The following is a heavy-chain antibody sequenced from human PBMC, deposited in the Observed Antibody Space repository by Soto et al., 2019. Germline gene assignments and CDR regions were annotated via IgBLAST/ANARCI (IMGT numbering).Heavy chain of an antibody. J-gene: IGHJ3*02. D-gene: IGHD4-17*01. Sequence: PGESLKISCKGSGYSFTNYWIGWVRQMPGKGLEWMGVIYPDDSDTRYSPSFQGQVTISADKSISTAYLQWSSLKASDTAMYYCARPAGFGDHRRAFDIWGHGTMVTVS. V-gene: IGHV5-51*01. CDR3: ARPAGFGDHRRAFDI. CDR1: GYSFTNYW. CDR2: IYPDDSDT.